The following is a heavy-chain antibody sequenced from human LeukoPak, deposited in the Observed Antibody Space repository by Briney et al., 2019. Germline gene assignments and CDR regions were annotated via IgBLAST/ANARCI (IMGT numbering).Heavy chain of an antibody. CDR3: AGYGSGSYYKTLDY. Sequence: ASVKVSCKASGYTFTGYYMHWVRQAPGQGLEWMGGIIPIFGTANYAQKFQGRVTITADKSTSTAYMELSSLRPEDTAVYYCAGYGSGSYYKTLDYWGQGTLVTVSS. CDR1: GYTFTGYY. CDR2: IIPIFGTA. V-gene: IGHV1-69*06. D-gene: IGHD3-10*01. J-gene: IGHJ4*02.